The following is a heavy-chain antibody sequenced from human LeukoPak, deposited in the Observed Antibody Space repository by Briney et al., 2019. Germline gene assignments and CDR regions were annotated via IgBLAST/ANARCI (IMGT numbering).Heavy chain of an antibody. V-gene: IGHV3-74*01. CDR2: INSDGSRT. J-gene: IGHJ6*03. CDR1: GFTFSSYW. Sequence: GGSLRLSCAASGFTFSSYWMHWVRQAPGKGLVWVSRINSDGSRTTYADSVKGRFTISRDNAKNTLFLQMNSLRAEDTAVYYCARGFGYDSRHNWGSAYYYYMDVWGKGTTVTVSS. D-gene: IGHD5-12*01. CDR3: ARGFGYDSRHNWGSAYYYYMDV.